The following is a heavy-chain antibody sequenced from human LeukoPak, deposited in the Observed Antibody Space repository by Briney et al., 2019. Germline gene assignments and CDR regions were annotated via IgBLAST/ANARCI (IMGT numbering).Heavy chain of an antibody. D-gene: IGHD3-10*01. CDR3: ARDGYYYGSGSKYNWFDP. CDR1: GFTFTSYP. J-gene: IGHJ5*02. Sequence: GGSLRLSCAASGFTFTSYPMTWVRQAPGKGLEWVSAIIRSDGITHYADSVNGRFTISRDDSKNTLYLQMNSLRVEDTAVYYCARDGYYYGSGSKYNWFDPWGQGTLVTVSS. V-gene: IGHV3-23*01. CDR2: IIRSDGIT.